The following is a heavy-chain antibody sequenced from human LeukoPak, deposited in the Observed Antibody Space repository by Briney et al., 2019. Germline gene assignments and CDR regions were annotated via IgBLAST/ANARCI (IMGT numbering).Heavy chain of an antibody. CDR3: ARGDNSGYVRYFDY. J-gene: IGHJ4*02. CDR2: ITQSGNT. D-gene: IGHD3-22*01. Sequence: SETLSLTCAIYGGSFSNFYWNWIRQSPGKGLEWIGEITQSGNTNYNPSLKSRVTISVDTSKNHFSLKLTSVTAADTAVYYCARGDNSGYVRYFDYWGQGTLVTVSS. V-gene: IGHV4-34*01. CDR1: GGSFSNFY.